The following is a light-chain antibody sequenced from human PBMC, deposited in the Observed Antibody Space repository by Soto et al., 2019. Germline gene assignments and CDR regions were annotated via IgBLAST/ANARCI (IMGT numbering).Light chain of an antibody. J-gene: IGKJ1*01. CDR1: QSISSY. Sequence: DIQMTQSPSSLSASVGDRVTISCRASQSISSYFNWYQQKPGKVPKLLIYATSSLQSRVPSRFSGSGSGTDFTLTISNLQPEDSATYYCQRSYYSWTFGQGTKVDIK. CDR2: ATS. V-gene: IGKV1-39*01. CDR3: QRSYYSWT.